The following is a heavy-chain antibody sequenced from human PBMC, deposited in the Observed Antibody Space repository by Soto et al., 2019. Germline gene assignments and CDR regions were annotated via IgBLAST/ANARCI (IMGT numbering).Heavy chain of an antibody. V-gene: IGHV1-69*13. CDR2: IIPIFGTA. J-gene: IGHJ4*02. Sequence: GASVKVSCEASGDTFSSYATSWVRQAPGQGLEWMGGIIPIFGTANYAQKFQGRVTITADESTSTAYRELSSLRSEDTAVYYCASIETYYHDSSGYYPMDYWGQGTLVTVSS. CDR1: GDTFSSYA. D-gene: IGHD3-22*01. CDR3: ASIETYYHDSSGYYPMDY.